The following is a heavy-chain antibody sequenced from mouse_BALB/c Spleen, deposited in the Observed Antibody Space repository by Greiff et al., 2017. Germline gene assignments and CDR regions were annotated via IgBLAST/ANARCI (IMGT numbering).Heavy chain of an antibody. CDR1: GYSITSGYY. Sequence: EVQLVESGPGLVKPSQSLSLTCSVTGYSITSGYYWNWIRQFPGNKLEWMGYISYDGSNNYNPSLKNRISITRDTSKNQFFLKLNSVTTEDTATYYCARGEYGTWFAYWGQGTLVTVSA. CDR2: ISYDGSN. D-gene: IGHD2-10*02. J-gene: IGHJ3*01. V-gene: IGHV3-6*02. CDR3: ARGEYGTWFAY.